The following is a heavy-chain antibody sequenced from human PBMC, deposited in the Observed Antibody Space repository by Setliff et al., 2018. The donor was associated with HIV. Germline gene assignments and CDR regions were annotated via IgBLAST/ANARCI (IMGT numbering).Heavy chain of an antibody. Sequence: PSETLSLTCAVYGGSFSGYYWSWIRQPPGKGLEWIGEINHSGSTNYNPSLKSRVTISVDTSKNQFSLKLSSVTAADTAVYCCARDRYTWNYGKNYMDVWGKGTTVTVSS. D-gene: IGHD1-7*01. CDR1: GGSFSGYY. CDR3: ARDRYTWNYGKNYMDV. J-gene: IGHJ6*03. V-gene: IGHV4-34*01. CDR2: INHSGST.